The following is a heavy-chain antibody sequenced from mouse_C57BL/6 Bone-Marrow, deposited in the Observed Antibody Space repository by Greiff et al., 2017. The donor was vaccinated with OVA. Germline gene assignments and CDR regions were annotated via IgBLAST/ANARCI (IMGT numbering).Heavy chain of an antibody. Sequence: EVKVEESGGGLVQPGGSLSLSCAASGFTFTDYYMSWVRQPPGKALEWLGFIRNKANGYTTEYSASVKGRFTISRVNSQSILSLQMNALRAEDSASYYCARSPMGYDGGSWFAYWGQGTLVTVSA. CDR1: GFTFTDYY. CDR3: ARSPMGYDGGSWFAY. V-gene: IGHV7-3*01. CDR2: IRNKANGYTT. D-gene: IGHD2-2*01. J-gene: IGHJ3*01.